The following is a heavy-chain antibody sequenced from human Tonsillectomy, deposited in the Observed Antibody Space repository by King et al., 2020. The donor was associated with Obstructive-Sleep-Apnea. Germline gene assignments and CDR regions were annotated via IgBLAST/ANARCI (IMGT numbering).Heavy chain of an antibody. Sequence: VQLVESGGGLVQPGGSLRLSCAASGFTFSSHSMSWVRQGPGRGLEWVSSISDVGETFYSDSVKGRLTISRDNSKNTVYLQMNSLRADDTAVYYCANWFYYDTSGPHWGQGTLVTVSS. V-gene: IGHV3-23*04. CDR1: GFTFSSHS. D-gene: IGHD3-22*01. CDR2: ISDVGET. J-gene: IGHJ4*02. CDR3: ANWFYYDTSGPH.